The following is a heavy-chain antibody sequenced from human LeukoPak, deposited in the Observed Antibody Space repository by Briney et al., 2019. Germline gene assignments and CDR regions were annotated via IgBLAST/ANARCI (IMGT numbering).Heavy chain of an antibody. V-gene: IGHV3-48*01. J-gene: IGHJ6*02. CDR1: GFTFSSYS. Sequence: GGSLRLSCAASGFTFSSYSMNWVRQTPGKGLEWVSYISSSSTIYYADSVKGRFTISRDNAKNSLYLQMNSLRAEDTAVYYCARGRSDILTGYYYYGMDVWGQGTTVTVSS. CDR3: ARGRSDILTGYYYYGMDV. CDR2: ISSSSTI. D-gene: IGHD3-9*01.